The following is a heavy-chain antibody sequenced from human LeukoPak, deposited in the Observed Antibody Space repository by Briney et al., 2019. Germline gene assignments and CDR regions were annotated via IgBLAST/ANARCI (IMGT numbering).Heavy chain of an antibody. CDR2: INHSGST. V-gene: IGHV4-34*01. D-gene: IGHD4-11*01. Sequence: SETLSLTCAVYGGSSSGYYWSWIRQPPGKGLEWIGEINHSGSTNYNPSLKSRVTISVDTSKNQFSLKLSSVTAADTAVYYCARFHGYGNHRPIDYWGQGTLVTVSS. CDR1: GGSSSGYY. CDR3: ARFHGYGNHRPIDY. J-gene: IGHJ4*02.